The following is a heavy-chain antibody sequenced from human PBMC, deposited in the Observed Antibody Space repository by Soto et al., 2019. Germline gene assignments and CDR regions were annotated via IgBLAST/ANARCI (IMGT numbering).Heavy chain of an antibody. V-gene: IGHV3-30-3*01. CDR1: GFTFSSYA. CDR3: ARDNYYDSSGYYSSIDAFDI. CDR2: ISYDGSNK. J-gene: IGHJ3*02. D-gene: IGHD3-22*01. Sequence: QVQLVESGGGVVQPGRSLRLSCAASGFTFSSYAMHWVHQAPGKGLEWVAVISYDGSNKYYADSVKGRFTISRDNSKNTLYLQMNSLRAEDTAVYYCARDNYYDSSGYYSSIDAFDIWGQGTMVTVSS.